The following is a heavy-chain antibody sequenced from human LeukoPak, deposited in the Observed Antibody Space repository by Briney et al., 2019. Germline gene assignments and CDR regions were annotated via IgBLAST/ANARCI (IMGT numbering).Heavy chain of an antibody. V-gene: IGHV1-2*02. J-gene: IGHJ4*02. CDR3: ARVIVYYDILTGYSYYFDY. D-gene: IGHD3-9*01. CDR1: GYTFTGYY. CDR2: INPNSGGT. Sequence: ASVKVSCKASGYTFTGYYMHWVRQAPGQGLEWMGWINPNSGGTNYAQKFQGRVTMTRDTSISTAYMELSRLRSDDTAVYYCARVIVYYDILTGYSYYFDYWGQGTLVTVSS.